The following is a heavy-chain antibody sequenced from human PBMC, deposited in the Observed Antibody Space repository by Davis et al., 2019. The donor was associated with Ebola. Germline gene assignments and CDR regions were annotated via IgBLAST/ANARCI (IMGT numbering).Heavy chain of an antibody. J-gene: IGHJ4*02. CDR3: AKEAPGNVRYFDWLLPLDR. V-gene: IGHV3-21*01. CDR2: ISSSSNYI. D-gene: IGHD3-9*01. CDR1: GFTFSSNS. Sequence: GGSLRLSCAASGFTFSSNSMNWVRQAPGKGLEWVSFISSSSNYIYYADSVKGRFTVSRDNAKNSLYLQMNSLRAEDTAVYYCAKEAPGNVRYFDWLLPLDRWGQGTRVTVSS.